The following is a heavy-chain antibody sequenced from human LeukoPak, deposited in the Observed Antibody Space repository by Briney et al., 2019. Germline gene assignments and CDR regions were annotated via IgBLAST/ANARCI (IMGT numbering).Heavy chain of an antibody. J-gene: IGHJ3*02. Sequence: ASVKVSCKASGYTFTRYAMNWVRQAPGQGPEWMGWINPKTGKPTYAQGFTGRFVFSLDTSVTTAYLQITSLKDEDTAVYSCARSGSWTDHPAFDIWGQGTMVTVSS. CDR3: ARSGSWTDHPAFDI. D-gene: IGHD3/OR15-3a*01. CDR1: GYTFTRYA. V-gene: IGHV7-4-1*02. CDR2: INPKTGKP.